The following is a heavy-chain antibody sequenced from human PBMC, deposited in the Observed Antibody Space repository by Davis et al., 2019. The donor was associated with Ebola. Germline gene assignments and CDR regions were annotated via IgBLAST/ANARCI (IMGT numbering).Heavy chain of an antibody. V-gene: IGHV4-34*01. Sequence: SETLSLTCAVYGGSFSGYYWSWIRQPPGKGLEWIGEINHSGSTNYNPSLKSRVTISVDTSKNQFSLRLNSVAAADTAVYYCARLGYSSGWYRTSDYWGQGTLVTVSS. J-gene: IGHJ4*02. D-gene: IGHD6-19*01. CDR3: ARLGYSSGWYRTSDY. CDR2: INHSGST. CDR1: GGSFSGYY.